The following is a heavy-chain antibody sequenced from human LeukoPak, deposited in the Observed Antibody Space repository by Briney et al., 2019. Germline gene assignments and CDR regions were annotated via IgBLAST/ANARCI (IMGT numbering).Heavy chain of an antibody. D-gene: IGHD6-13*01. CDR2: MRSKANNYAT. CDR1: GFTFGDYA. Sequence: GGSLRLSCTASGFTFGDYAMSWVRQAPGKGLEWVGRMRSKANNYATHYASSVYGRFTISRDDSANTRYLEMNSLKTEDTAVYYCTSQAGYSSSWETWGQGTLVTVSS. V-gene: IGHV3-73*01. CDR3: TSQAGYSSSWET. J-gene: IGHJ5*02.